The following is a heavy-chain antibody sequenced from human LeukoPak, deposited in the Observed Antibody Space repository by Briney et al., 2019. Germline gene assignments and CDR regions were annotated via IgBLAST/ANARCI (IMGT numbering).Heavy chain of an antibody. D-gene: IGHD2-15*01. Sequence: GASVKVSCKASGYTFTSYGISWVRQAPGQGLEWMGRISAYNGDTNYAQKLQGRVTMTTDTSTNTAYMELRSLRSDDTAVYYCARDSCSGGTCYLDVWGQGTTVTVSS. J-gene: IGHJ6*02. CDR2: ISAYNGDT. CDR1: GYTFTSYG. V-gene: IGHV1-18*01. CDR3: ARDSCSGGTCYLDV.